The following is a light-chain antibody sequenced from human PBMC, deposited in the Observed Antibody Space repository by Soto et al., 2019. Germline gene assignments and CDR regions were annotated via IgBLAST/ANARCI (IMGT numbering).Light chain of an antibody. J-gene: IGKJ1*01. CDR3: QQSYSSPTWT. V-gene: IGKV1-39*01. CDR2: AAS. Sequence: DIQMTQSPSSLSACVLDLVTITCLASQSIGISLNWYQQRPGKAPKLLVFAASSLQSGVPSRFSGSGSGTDFTLTISSLHPEDFATYYCQQSYSSPTWTFGQGTKVAIK. CDR1: QSIGIS.